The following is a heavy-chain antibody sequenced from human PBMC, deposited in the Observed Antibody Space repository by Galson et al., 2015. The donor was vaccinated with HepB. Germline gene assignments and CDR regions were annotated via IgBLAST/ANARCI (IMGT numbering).Heavy chain of an antibody. Sequence: SETLSLTCTVSGGSISSYYWSWIRQPPGKGLEWIGYIYYSGSTNYNPSLKSRVTISVDTSKNQFSLKLSSVTAADTAVYYCARGTTFRYYYYMDVWGKGTTVTVSS. J-gene: IGHJ6*03. CDR3: ARGTTFRYYYYMDV. CDR2: IYYSGST. D-gene: IGHD2/OR15-2a*01. CDR1: GGSISSYY. V-gene: IGHV4-59*01.